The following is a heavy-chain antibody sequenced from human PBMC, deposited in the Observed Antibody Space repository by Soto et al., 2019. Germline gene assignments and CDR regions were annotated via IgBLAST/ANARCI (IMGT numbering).Heavy chain of an antibody. V-gene: IGHV1-2*02. CDR2: INTKTGGT. Sequence: QVHLVQSGAEVKKPGASVKVSCKASGYSFTDYYMHWVRQAPGQGLEWMGWINTKTGGTNYAQRFQDMVTITGDTSINAAYMELSRLRSDDTAVYYCARVGPTGWFDPWGQGTLVTVPS. CDR3: ARVGPTGWFDP. CDR1: GYSFTDYY. J-gene: IGHJ5*02.